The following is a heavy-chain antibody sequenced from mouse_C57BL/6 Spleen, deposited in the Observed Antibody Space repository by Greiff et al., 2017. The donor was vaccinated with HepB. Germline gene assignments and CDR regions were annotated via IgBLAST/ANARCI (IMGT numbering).Heavy chain of an antibody. CDR3: ARGTTVVPMDY. CDR1: GYAFSSYW. Sequence: VQLQQSGAELVKPGASVKISCKASGYAFSSYWMNWVKQRPGKGLEWIGQIYPGDGDTNYNGKFKGKATLTADKSSSTAYMQLSSLTSEDSAVYFGARGTTVVPMDYWGQGTSVTVSS. V-gene: IGHV1-80*01. CDR2: IYPGDGDT. D-gene: IGHD1-1*01. J-gene: IGHJ4*01.